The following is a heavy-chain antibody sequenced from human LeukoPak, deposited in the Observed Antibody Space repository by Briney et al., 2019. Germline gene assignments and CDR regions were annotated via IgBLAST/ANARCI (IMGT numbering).Heavy chain of an antibody. Sequence: QTGGSLRLSCAASGFTFSSYWMHWVRQAPGKGLVWVSRINSDGSSTSYADSVKGRFTISRDNAKNTLYLQMNSLRAEDTAVYYCARAGDYYDSSGYYEAGDYWGQGTLVTVSS. V-gene: IGHV3-74*01. CDR2: INSDGSST. CDR3: ARAGDYYDSSGYYEAGDY. CDR1: GFTFSSYW. D-gene: IGHD3-22*01. J-gene: IGHJ4*02.